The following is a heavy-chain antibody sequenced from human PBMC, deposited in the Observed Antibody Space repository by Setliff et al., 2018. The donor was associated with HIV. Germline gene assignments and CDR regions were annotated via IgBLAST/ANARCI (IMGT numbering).Heavy chain of an antibody. J-gene: IGHJ4*02. CDR1: GYSFTNYG. D-gene: IGHD3-16*01. Sequence: ASVKVSCKASGYSFTNYGISWVRQAPGQGLEWMGWISAYNGNTNYAQKLQGRVTMTTDTSTSTAYMEMSSLRSDDTAEYYCVNGGSVGQFDYWGQGTLVTVSS. V-gene: IGHV1-18*01. CDR2: ISAYNGNT. CDR3: VNGGSVGQFDY.